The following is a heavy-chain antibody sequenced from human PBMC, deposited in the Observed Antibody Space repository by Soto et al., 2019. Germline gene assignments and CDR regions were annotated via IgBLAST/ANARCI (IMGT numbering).Heavy chain of an antibody. J-gene: IGHJ5*02. CDR1: GFSFSTFA. V-gene: IGHV3-23*01. CDR2: IISTGIST. CDR3: AKGNYGDYGGFDP. D-gene: IGHD4-17*01. Sequence: GGSLRLSCAASGFSFSTFAMTWVRQAPGKGLERVSTIISTGISTYYADSVKGRFTISRANSKNTLYLQMNSLRAEDSAVYYCAKGNYGDYGGFDPWGQGTLVTVSS.